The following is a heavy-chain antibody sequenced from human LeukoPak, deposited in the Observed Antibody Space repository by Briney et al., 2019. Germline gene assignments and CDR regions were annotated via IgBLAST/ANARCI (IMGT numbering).Heavy chain of an antibody. CDR2: INPNSGGT. V-gene: IGHV1-2*02. D-gene: IGHD3-22*01. CDR3: ARDGTPTYYYDSSGYYDC. J-gene: IGHJ4*02. CDR1: GYTFTGYY. Sequence: ASVKVSCKASGYTFTGYYMHWVRQAPGQGLEWMGWINPNSGGTNYAQKFQGRVTMTRDTSISTAYMELSRLRSDDTAVYYCARDGTPTYYYDSSGYYDCWGQGTLVTASS.